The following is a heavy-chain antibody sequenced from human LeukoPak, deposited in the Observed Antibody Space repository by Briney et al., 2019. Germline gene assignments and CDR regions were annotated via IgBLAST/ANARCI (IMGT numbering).Heavy chain of an antibody. V-gene: IGHV4-31*03. CDR1: GGSISSSSYY. CDR2: IYYSGST. CDR3: ARVESGILWFGESIRADAFDI. D-gene: IGHD3-10*01. Sequence: PSETLSLTCTVSGGSISSSSYYWSWIRQHPGKGLEWIGYIYYSGSTYYNPSLKSRVTISVDTSKNQFSLKLSSVTAADTAVYYCARVESGILWFGESIRADAFDIWGQGTMVTVSS. J-gene: IGHJ3*02.